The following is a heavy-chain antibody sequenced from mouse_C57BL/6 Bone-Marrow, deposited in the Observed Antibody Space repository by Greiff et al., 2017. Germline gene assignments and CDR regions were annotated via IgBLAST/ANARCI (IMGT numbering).Heavy chain of an antibody. D-gene: IGHD4-1*01. J-gene: IGHJ4*01. V-gene: IGHV1S132*01. CDR2: IYPGTGST. Sequence: VKLVESGAELVRPGASVKLSCKTSGYIFTSYWIPWVKQRSGQGLEWIARIYPGTGSTYYNEKFKDKATLTADKSSSTAYMQLSSLISEDSAVYCCARSETGTGGMDYWGQGTAGTVSS. CDR3: ARSETGTGGMDY. CDR1: GYIFTSYW.